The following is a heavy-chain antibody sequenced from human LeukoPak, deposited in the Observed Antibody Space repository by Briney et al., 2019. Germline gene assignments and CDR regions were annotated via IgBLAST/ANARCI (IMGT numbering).Heavy chain of an antibody. D-gene: IGHD3-22*01. J-gene: IGHJ4*02. CDR2: INPNGGGT. CDR1: GYTFTGYY. CDR3: ARVPDYYDSSAYRDY. V-gene: IGHV1-2*02. Sequence: ASVKVSCKASGYTFTGYYMHWVRQAPGQGLEWMGWINPNGGGTNYAQKFQGRVTMTRDTSISTAYMELSRLRSDDTAVYYCARVPDYYDSSAYRDYWGQGTLVTVSS.